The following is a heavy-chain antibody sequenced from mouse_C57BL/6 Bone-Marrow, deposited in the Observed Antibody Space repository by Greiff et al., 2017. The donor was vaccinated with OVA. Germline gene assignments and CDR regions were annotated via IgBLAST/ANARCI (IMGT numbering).Heavy chain of an antibody. Sequence: EVQLQESGAELVRPGASVKLSCTASGFNIKDDYMHWVKQRPEQGLEWIGWIDPENGDTEYASKFQGKATITADTSSNTAYLQLSSLTSEDTAVYYCTVLPRDYWGQGTSVTVSS. D-gene: IGHD5-1*01. CDR2: IDPENGDT. CDR3: TVLPRDY. J-gene: IGHJ4*01. CDR1: GFNIKDDY. V-gene: IGHV14-4*01.